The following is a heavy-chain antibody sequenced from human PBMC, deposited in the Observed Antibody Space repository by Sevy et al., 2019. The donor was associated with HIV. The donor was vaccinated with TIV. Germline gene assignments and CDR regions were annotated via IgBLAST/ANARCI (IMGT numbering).Heavy chain of an antibody. CDR3: TRVDSSGHSDY. J-gene: IGHJ4*02. CDR1: GSSVSGYF. CDR2: IHHSGTT. D-gene: IGHD3-22*01. Sequence: SETLSLTCTVSGSSVSGYFWSWIRQPPGRGLEWIGNIHHSGTTKYNPSLKSRLTISVDTSKNQFSLILTSATAADTAVYYCTRVDSSGHSDYWGQGTPVTVSS. V-gene: IGHV4-59*02.